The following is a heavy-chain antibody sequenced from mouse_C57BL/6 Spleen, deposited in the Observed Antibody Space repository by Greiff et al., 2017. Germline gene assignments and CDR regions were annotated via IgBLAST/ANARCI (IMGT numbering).Heavy chain of an antibody. CDR1: GYSITSGYD. J-gene: IGHJ2*01. D-gene: IGHD2-3*01. CDR2: ISYSGST. V-gene: IGHV3-1*01. CDR3: ARDEGDGYFDY. Sequence: VQLKQSGPGMVKPSQSLSLTCTVTGYSITSGYDWHWIRHFPGNKLEWMGYISYSGSTNYNQSLKSRISITHDTSKNHFFLKLNSVTTEDTATYYCARDEGDGYFDYWGQGTTLTVSS.